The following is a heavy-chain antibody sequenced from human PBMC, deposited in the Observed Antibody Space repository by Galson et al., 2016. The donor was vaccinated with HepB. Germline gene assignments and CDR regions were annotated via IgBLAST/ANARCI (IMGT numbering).Heavy chain of an antibody. J-gene: IGHJ4*02. Sequence: SLRLSCAASGLSVKSNYMTWVRQAPGKGLEWISVLYMDGRTYYADSVKGRFTISRDYSENTLYLQMDSLRTEDTAMYFCAKRVDDDKDRGCYFDPWGQGTLVTVSS. CDR3: AKRVDDDKDRGCYFDP. CDR1: GLSVKSNY. V-gene: IGHV3-53*01. CDR2: LYMDGRT. D-gene: IGHD3-22*01.